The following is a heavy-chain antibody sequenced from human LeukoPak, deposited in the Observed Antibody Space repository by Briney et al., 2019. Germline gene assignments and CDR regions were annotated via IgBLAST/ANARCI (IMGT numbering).Heavy chain of an antibody. CDR1: GFTFSSYA. CDR3: VTARRNANGYFPFDY. J-gene: IGHJ4*02. V-gene: IGHV3-15*07. D-gene: IGHD5-24*01. CDR2: IKSKTDGGTT. Sequence: GGSLRLSCAASGFTFSSYAMHWVRQAPGKGLEWVGRIKSKTDGGTTDFAAPVTGRFTISRDDSKDMMFLQMDSLKTEDTAVYYCVTARRNANGYFPFDYWGQGALVAVS.